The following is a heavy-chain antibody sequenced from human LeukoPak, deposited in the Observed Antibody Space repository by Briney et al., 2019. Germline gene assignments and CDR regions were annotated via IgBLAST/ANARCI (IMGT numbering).Heavy chain of an antibody. V-gene: IGHV1-18*01. CDR3: ARVINWANLDY. J-gene: IGHJ4*02. Sequence: GASVKVSCKASGYTFTSYGISWVRQAPGQGLEWMGWISAYNGNTNYAQKLQGRVTMTRDTPISTAYMELSRLRSDDTAVYYCARVINWANLDYWGQGTLVTVSS. D-gene: IGHD7-27*01. CDR2: ISAYNGNT. CDR1: GYTFTSYG.